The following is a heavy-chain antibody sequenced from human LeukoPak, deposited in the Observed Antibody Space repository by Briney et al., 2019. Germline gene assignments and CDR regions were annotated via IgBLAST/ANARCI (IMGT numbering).Heavy chain of an antibody. Sequence: SETLSLTCAVYGGSFSGYYWSWIRQPPGKGLEWIGEINHSGSTNYNPSLKSRVTISVDTSKNQFSLKLSSVTAADTAVYYCARRWEEDTGFDYWGQGTLVTVSS. V-gene: IGHV4-34*01. CDR1: GGSFSGYY. D-gene: IGHD1-26*01. CDR3: ARRWEEDTGFDY. CDR2: INHSGST. J-gene: IGHJ4*02.